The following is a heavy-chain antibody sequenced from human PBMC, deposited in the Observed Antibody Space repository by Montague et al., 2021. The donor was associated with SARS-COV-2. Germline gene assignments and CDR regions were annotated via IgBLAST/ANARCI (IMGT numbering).Heavy chain of an antibody. J-gene: IGHJ2*01. V-gene: IGHV3-48*03. CDR1: GFDFTSSE. Sequence: SLRLSCAASGFDFTSSEINWVRQAPGKGLEWVSYISTSGTLPSYMDSVKGRFTISRDNAKKSLYLLMDSLRAEDTAVYFCAREAVGYSHGYPYWYFDLWGRGTLVTVSS. CDR2: ISTSGTLP. CDR3: AREAVGYSHGYPYWYFDL. D-gene: IGHD5-18*01.